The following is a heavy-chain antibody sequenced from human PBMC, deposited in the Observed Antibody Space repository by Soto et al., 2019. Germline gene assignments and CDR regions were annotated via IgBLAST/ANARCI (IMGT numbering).Heavy chain of an antibody. CDR3: ARGWYYDSSGYSDDAFDI. CDR1: GFTFSSYG. CDR2: IWYDGSNK. Sequence: QVQLVESGGGVVQPGRSLRLSCAASGFTFSSYGMHWVRQAPGKGLEWVAVIWYDGSNKYYADSVKGRFTISRDNSKNTLYLQMNSLRAEDTAVYYCARGWYYDSSGYSDDAFDIWGQGTMVTVSS. V-gene: IGHV3-33*01. D-gene: IGHD3-22*01. J-gene: IGHJ3*02.